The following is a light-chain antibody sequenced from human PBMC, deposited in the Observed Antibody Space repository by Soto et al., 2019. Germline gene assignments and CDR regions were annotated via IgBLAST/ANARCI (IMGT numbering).Light chain of an antibody. Sequence: QSVLTQPASVSGSPGQSITISCTGTSSDVGSYNLVSWYQQHPGKAPKFMIYEGSKRPSGVSNRFSGSKSGNTASLTISGLQAEDEADYYCCSYAGSIFGGGTKLTVL. CDR1: SSDVGSYNL. CDR3: CSYAGSI. CDR2: EGS. V-gene: IGLV2-23*01. J-gene: IGLJ2*01.